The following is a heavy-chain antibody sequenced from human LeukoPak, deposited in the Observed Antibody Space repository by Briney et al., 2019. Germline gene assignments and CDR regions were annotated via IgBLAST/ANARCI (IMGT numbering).Heavy chain of an antibody. CDR2: VSYSGNT. V-gene: IGHV4-39*02. J-gene: IGHJ6*03. CDR3: ARLSEFHMGHAFYYIDV. Sequence: PSETLSLTCTVSGGSISSSSYYWGWIRQPPGKGLEWIGSVSYSGNTYYNPSLKSQVTISVDTSQKHFSLSLTSVTAADTAVYYCARLSEFHMGHAFYYIDVWGKGTTVTISS. CDR1: GGSISSSSYY. D-gene: IGHD1-14*01.